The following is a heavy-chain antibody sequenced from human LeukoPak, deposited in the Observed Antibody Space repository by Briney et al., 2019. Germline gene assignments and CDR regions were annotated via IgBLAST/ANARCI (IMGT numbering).Heavy chain of an antibody. V-gene: IGHV1-46*01. J-gene: IGHJ6*02. CDR1: GYTFTSYY. CDR2: INPSGGST. CDR3: AVIHISNYYESTGYAQVYYYYGMDV. D-gene: IGHD3-22*01. Sequence: ASVKVSCKASGYTFTSYYMHWVRQAPGQGLEWMGIINPSGGSTSYAQKFQGRVTMTRDTSTSTVYMELSSLRSEDTAVYYCAVIHISNYYESTGYAQVYYYYGMDVWGQGTTVTVSS.